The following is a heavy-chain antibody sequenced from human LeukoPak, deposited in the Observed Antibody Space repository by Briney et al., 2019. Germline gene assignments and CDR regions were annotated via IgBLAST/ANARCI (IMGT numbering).Heavy chain of an antibody. CDR3: AKVTGTINY. D-gene: IGHD1-1*01. Sequence: GGSLRLSCAASGFTFSSYAMSWVRQAPGKGLDWVSVISGNGGRTYYADSVKGRFTISRDNSKSTLYLQMSSLRAEDTAVYHCAKVTGTINYWGQGTLVTVSS. CDR2: ISGNGGRT. CDR1: GFTFSSYA. J-gene: IGHJ4*02. V-gene: IGHV3-23*01.